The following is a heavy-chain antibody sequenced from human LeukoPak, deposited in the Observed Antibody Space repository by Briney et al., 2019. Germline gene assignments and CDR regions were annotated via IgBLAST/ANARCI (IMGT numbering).Heavy chain of an antibody. CDR2: INPSGGST. CDR1: GYTFTGYY. CDR3: ARESEGLDAFDI. V-gene: IGHV1-46*01. Sequence: RASVKVSCKASGYTFTGYYMHWVRQAPGQGLEWMGIINPSGGSTSYAQKFQGRVTMTRDMSTSTVYMELSSLRSEDTAVYYCARESEGLDAFDIWGQGTMVTVSS. J-gene: IGHJ3*02.